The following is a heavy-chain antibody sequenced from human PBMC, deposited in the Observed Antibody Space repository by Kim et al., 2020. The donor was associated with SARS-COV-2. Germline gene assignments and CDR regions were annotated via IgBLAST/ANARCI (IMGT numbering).Heavy chain of an antibody. Sequence: NYTPSLKTRITISMDTSKTQFPLKLTSVTAADTAVYYCARFVPAALFDYWGQGTLVTVSS. V-gene: IGHV4-34*01. CDR3: ARFVPAALFDY. J-gene: IGHJ4*02. D-gene: IGHD2-2*01.